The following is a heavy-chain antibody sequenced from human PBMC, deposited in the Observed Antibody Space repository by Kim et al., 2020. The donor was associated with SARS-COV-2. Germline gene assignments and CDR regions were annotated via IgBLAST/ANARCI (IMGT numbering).Heavy chain of an antibody. CDR2: IYPGDSDT. CDR3: ARSSPTRSSLWTPQIDY. J-gene: IGHJ4*02. D-gene: IGHD6-6*01. V-gene: IGHV5-51*01. Sequence: GESLKISCKGSGYSFTSYWIGWVRQMPGKGLEWMGIIYPGDSDTRYSPSFQGQVTISADKSISTAYLQWSSLKASDTAMYYCARSSPTRSSLWTPQIDYWGQGTLVTVSS. CDR1: GYSFTSYW.